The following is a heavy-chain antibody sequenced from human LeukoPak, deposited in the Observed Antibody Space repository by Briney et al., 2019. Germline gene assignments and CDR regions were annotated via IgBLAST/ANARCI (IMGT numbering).Heavy chain of an antibody. Sequence: ASVKVSCKASGGTFSSYAISWVRQAPGQGLEWMGGIIPIFGTANYAQKFQGRVTITADESTSTAYMELSSLRSEDTAVYYCARNNIAVAGTYDYWGQGTLVTVSS. CDR1: GGTFSSYA. J-gene: IGHJ4*02. D-gene: IGHD6-19*01. CDR2: IIPIFGTA. CDR3: ARNNIAVAGTYDY. V-gene: IGHV1-69*13.